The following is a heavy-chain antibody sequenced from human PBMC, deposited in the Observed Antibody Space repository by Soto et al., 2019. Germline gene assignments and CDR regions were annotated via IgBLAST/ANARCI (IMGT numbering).Heavy chain of an antibody. CDR2: ISAYNGYT. Sequence: QVQLVQSGTEVKKPGASVRVSCKASGYTFNSYGISWVRQAPGQGLEWMGWISAYNGYTKYAQNLQGRVTMTTDTSTSTTHMELRRQRSDDTGVDYCAGVLRGMDVWGQGTTVTVSS. CDR1: GYTFNSYG. J-gene: IGHJ6*02. CDR3: AGVLRGMDV. V-gene: IGHV1-18*01.